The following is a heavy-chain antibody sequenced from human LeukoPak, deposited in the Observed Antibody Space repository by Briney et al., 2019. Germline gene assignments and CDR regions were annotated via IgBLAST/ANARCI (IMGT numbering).Heavy chain of an antibody. J-gene: IGHJ4*02. CDR1: GITFSNYA. CDR3: AGRRTGYSSGYGH. V-gene: IGHV3-23*01. CDR2: ISGSAHKI. D-gene: IGHD5-18*01. Sequence: PGGSLRLSCVASGITFSNYAVSWVRQAPEKGLDWVSVISGSAHKIRYADSVKGRFTISRDNSENIVYLQMNKLRVEDTAVYYCAGRRTGYSSGYGHWGQGTLVTVSS.